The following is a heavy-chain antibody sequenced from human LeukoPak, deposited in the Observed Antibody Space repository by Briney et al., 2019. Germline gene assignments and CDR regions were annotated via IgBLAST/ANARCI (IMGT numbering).Heavy chain of an antibody. CDR1: GASVGSAGYY. V-gene: IGHV4-61*08. J-gene: IGHJ4*02. D-gene: IGHD1-26*01. CDR2: FYYISNT. CDR3: VRTQSQSGSYRYYFGY. Sequence: PSETLSLTCTVSGASVGSAGYYWSWIRQPPGGGLEWMGYFYYISNTNYNPSLKSRVTMSVDPSKNQFSLKLNSVTAADTAVYYCVRTQSQSGSYRYYFGYWGQGTLVIVSS.